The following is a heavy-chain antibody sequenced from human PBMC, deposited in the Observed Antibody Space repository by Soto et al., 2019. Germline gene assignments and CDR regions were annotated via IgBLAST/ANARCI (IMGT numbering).Heavy chain of an antibody. Sequence: QVQLQESGPGLVKPSQTLSLTCTVSGGSISVGVYYWNWIRQLPGKGPEWIGYTYHTGSTYYNPSLASRVTISVDPSKNPFSLRLSSVTAADTAVYYCARIGNPDASLYFDYWGQGTLVTVSS. V-gene: IGHV4-31*03. CDR2: TYHTGST. J-gene: IGHJ4*02. CDR1: GGSISVGVYY. CDR3: ARIGNPDASLYFDY. D-gene: IGHD2-2*01.